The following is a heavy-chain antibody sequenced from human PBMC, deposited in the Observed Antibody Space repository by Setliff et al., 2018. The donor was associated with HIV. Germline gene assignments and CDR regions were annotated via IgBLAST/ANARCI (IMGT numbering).Heavy chain of an antibody. CDR2: VYHTGST. Sequence: SETLSLTCAVSGASDISYIWWSWVRQPPGKGLEWIGEVYHTGSTNLNPSLKSRVTISIDTSKNQFSLRLSSVTAADTAVYYCSRAIVAVTAIDHYYYGMDVWSQGTTVTVSS. J-gene: IGHJ6*02. CDR1: GASDISYIW. CDR3: SRAIVAVTAIDHYYYGMDV. D-gene: IGHD2-21*02. V-gene: IGHV4-4*02.